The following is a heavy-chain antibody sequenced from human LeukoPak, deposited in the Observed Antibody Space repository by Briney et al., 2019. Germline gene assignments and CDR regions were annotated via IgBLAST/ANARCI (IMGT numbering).Heavy chain of an antibody. V-gene: IGHV4-61*01. CDR1: GGSVSSGSYY. D-gene: IGHD3-9*01. J-gene: IGHJ4*02. CDR3: ARADILTGYPSVN. CDR2: IYYSGST. Sequence: SETLSLTCTVSGGSVSSGSYYWSWIRQPPGKGLEWIGYIYYSGSTNYNPSLKSRVTISVDTSKNQFSLKLSSVTAADTAVYYCARADILTGYPSVNWGQGTLVTVSS.